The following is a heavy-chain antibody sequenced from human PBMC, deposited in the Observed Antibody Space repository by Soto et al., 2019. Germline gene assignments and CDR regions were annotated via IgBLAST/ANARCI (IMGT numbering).Heavy chain of an antibody. CDR2: IYSADNT. CDR3: AKGSYDFWSPPLPDGMDV. V-gene: IGHV3-66*01. CDR1: GLSVSSND. D-gene: IGHD3-3*01. Sequence: GGSLRLSCAASGLSVSSNDMSWVRQAPGKGLECVSIIYSADNTFYLDSVKGRFIISRDNSKNTVYLQMNSLRADDTAVYYCAKGSYDFWSPPLPDGMDVWGQGTTVTVSS. J-gene: IGHJ6*02.